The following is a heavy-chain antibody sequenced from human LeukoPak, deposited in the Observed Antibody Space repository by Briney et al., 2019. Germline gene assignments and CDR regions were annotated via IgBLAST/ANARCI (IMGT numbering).Heavy chain of an antibody. V-gene: IGHV1-69*13. CDR2: IISIFGTA. Sequence: ASVKVSCKASGGTFSSYAISWVRQAPGQGLEWMGGIISIFGTANYAQKFQGRVTITADESTSTAYMELSSLRSDDTAVYYCARDLVFWSAPNRDAFDIWGQGTMVTVSS. D-gene: IGHD3-3*01. J-gene: IGHJ3*02. CDR3: ARDLVFWSAPNRDAFDI. CDR1: GGTFSSYA.